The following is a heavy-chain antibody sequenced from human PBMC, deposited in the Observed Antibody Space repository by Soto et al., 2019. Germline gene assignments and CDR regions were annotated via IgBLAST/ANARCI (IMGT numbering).Heavy chain of an antibody. CDR2: IYHSGST. CDR3: ARAERQFPSCYGMDV. J-gene: IGHJ6*04. D-gene: IGHD2-15*01. CDR1: GGSISSSNW. V-gene: IGHV4-4*02. Sequence: QVQLQESGPGLVKPSGTLSLTCAVSGGSISSSNWWSWVRQPPGKGLEWIGEIYHSGSTNYNPSHKSRITISADKYKNQFSPKLSSVTAADTAVYYCARAERQFPSCYGMDVWAKGTTVTVSS.